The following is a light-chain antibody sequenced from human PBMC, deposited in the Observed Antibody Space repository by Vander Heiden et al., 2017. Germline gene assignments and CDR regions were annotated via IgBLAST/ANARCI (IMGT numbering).Light chain of an antibody. V-gene: IGLV3-21*02. CDR2: DDS. CDR1: NIGRQS. Sequence: SYVLTQPPSVSVAQGQTARIPCGGNNIGRQSVHWYQQRPGQAPVVVIYDDSDRPSGIPERFSGSNSGNTATLTISRVEAGDEADYYCQVWDGTSDHFAVFGGGTKLTVL. CDR3: QVWDGTSDHFAV. J-gene: IGLJ2*01.